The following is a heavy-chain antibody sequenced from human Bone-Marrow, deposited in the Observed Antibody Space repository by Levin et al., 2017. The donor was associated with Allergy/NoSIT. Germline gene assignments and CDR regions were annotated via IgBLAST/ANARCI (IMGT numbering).Heavy chain of an antibody. Sequence: ASVKVSCKATGYSFSRYDINWVRQATGQGPEWMGWLNPNSGNTVLAQKFQGRVTLTRNTSISTAYLGLSSLRDDDTALYYCARGLLLYPHAFDIWGQGTVVTVSS. CDR2: LNPNSGNT. CDR3: ARGLLLYPHAFDI. J-gene: IGHJ3*02. CDR1: GYSFSRYD. D-gene: IGHD2-2*02. V-gene: IGHV1-8*01.